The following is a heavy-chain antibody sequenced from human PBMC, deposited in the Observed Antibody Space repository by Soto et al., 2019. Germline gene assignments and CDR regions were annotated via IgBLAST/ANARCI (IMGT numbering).Heavy chain of an antibody. CDR2: INAGNGNT. CDR3: ARGLGLYYFDY. Sequence: GASVKVSCKASGXTFTSYAMHWVRQAPGQRLEWMGWINAGNGNTKYSQKFQGRVTITRDTSASTAYMELSSLRSEDTAVYYCARGLGLYYFDYWGQGTLVTVSS. V-gene: IGHV1-3*01. CDR1: GXTFTSYA. D-gene: IGHD1-26*01. J-gene: IGHJ4*02.